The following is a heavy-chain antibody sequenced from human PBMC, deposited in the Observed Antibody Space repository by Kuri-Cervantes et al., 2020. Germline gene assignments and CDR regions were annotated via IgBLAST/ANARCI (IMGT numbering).Heavy chain of an antibody. CDR2: INPNSGGT. CDR1: GYTFTSYG. J-gene: IGHJ3*02. CDR3: ARTAPVAFDAFEI. Sequence: ASVKVSCKASGYTFTSYGISWVRQAPGQGLEWMGRINPNSGGTNYAQKFQGRVTMTRDTSISTAYMELNRLTSDDTAVYYCARTAPVAFDAFEIWGQGAMVTVSS. D-gene: IGHD2-21*01. V-gene: IGHV1-2*06.